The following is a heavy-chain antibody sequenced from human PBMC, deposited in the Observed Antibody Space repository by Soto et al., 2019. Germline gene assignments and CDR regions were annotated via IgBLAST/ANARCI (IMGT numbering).Heavy chain of an antibody. D-gene: IGHD6-19*01. J-gene: IGHJ1*01. CDR3: AKRVPGIAVAGTGYFPH. CDR2: ISGSVDST. V-gene: IGHV3-23*01. CDR1: GFTFSSYA. Sequence: GGSLRLSCAAFGFTFSSYAMSWVRQAPGKGLEWVSGISGSVDSTYYADSVKDRFTISRDNSKNTLYLQMNSLRAEDTAVYYCAKRVPGIAVAGTGYFPHWGQGTLVTVSS.